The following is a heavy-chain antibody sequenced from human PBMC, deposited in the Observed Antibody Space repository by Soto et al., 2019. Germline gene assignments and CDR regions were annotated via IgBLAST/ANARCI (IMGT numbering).Heavy chain of an antibody. V-gene: IGHV3-21*01. D-gene: IGHD3-22*01. Sequence: PGGSLRLSCAASGFTFSSYSINWVRRAPGKGLEWVSSISTSSSYIYYADSVRGRFTISRDNAKNSLYLQMNSLRAEDTAVYYCATGPMIVVVAPRDAFDIWGQGTMVTVSS. J-gene: IGHJ3*02. CDR3: ATGPMIVVVAPRDAFDI. CDR1: GFTFSSYS. CDR2: ISTSSSYI.